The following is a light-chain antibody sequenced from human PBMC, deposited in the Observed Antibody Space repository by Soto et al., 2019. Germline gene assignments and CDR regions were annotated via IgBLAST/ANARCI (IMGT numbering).Light chain of an antibody. CDR1: QSVTNSF. CDR2: GAS. Sequence: EIVVAQSPGTLSLSPGERATLSCRASQSVTNSFLAWYQQKPGQAPRLLIYGASRRATGIPDRFTGSGSGTDFTLTISRLEPEEFAVYYCQQYVSSPWAFGQGTKVEI. V-gene: IGKV3-20*01. J-gene: IGKJ1*01. CDR3: QQYVSSPWA.